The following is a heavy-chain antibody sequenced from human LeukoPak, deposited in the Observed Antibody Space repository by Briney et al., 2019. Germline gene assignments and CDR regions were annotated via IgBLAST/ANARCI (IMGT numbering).Heavy chain of an antibody. V-gene: IGHV4-30-4*08. D-gene: IGHD5-24*01. J-gene: IGHJ4*02. CDR2: IYYSGST. CDR1: GGSISSGDYY. CDR3: ARKRRDGYNLGYFDY. Sequence: SETLSLTCTVSGGSISSGDYYWSWIRQPPGKGLEWIGYIYYSGSTYYNPSLKSRLTISVDTSKNQFSLKLSSVTAADTAVYYCARKRRDGYNLGYFDYWGQGTPVTVSS.